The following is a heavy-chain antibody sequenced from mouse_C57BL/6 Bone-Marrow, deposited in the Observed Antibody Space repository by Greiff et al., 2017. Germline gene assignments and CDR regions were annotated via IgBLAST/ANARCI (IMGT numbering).Heavy chain of an antibody. J-gene: IGHJ4*01. CDR3: TTRYGNYEYYYAMDY. V-gene: IGHV14-1*01. CDR2: IDPEDGDT. Sequence: VHVKQSGAELVRPGASVKLSCTASGFNIKDYYMHWVKQRPEQGLEWIGRIDPEDGDTEYAPKFQGKATMTADTSSNTAYLQLSSLTSEDTAVYYCTTRYGNYEYYYAMDYWGQGTSVTVSS. D-gene: IGHD2-1*01. CDR1: GFNIKDYY.